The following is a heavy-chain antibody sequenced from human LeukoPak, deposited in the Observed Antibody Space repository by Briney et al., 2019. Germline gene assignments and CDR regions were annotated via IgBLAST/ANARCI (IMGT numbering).Heavy chain of an antibody. CDR3: AKDPSFTSSKCYPPGI. CDR1: GFTFSSYS. V-gene: IGHV3-23*01. J-gene: IGHJ3*02. Sequence: GGSLRLSCAASGFTFSSYSMNWVRQAPGKGLEWVSAISGSGGSTYYADSVKGRFTISRDNSKNTLYLQMNSLRAEDTAVYYCAKDPSFTSSKCYPPGIWGQGTMVTVSS. CDR2: ISGSGGST. D-gene: IGHD2-2*01.